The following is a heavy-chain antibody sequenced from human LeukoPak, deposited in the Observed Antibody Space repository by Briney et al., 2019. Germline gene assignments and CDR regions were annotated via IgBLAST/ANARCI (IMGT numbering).Heavy chain of an antibody. D-gene: IGHD2-2*01. J-gene: IGHJ5*02. Sequence: GGSLRLSCAASGFTFRSSWMHWVRQAPGKGLVWVSRISRDGSSTTYADSVKGRFTISRDNSKNTLYLQMNSLRAEDTAVYYCAKEEEGYCSSTSCRWFDPWGQGTLVTVSS. CDR1: GFTFRSSW. V-gene: IGHV3-74*01. CDR2: ISRDGSST. CDR3: AKEEEGYCSSTSCRWFDP.